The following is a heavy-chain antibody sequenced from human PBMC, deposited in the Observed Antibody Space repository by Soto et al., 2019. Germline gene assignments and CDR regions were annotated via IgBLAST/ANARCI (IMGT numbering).Heavy chain of an antibody. J-gene: IGHJ4*02. V-gene: IGHV1-18*01. Sequence: ASVKVSCKTSGYTFSNYGINWVRQAPGQGLEWMGWISAYNGNTNFAQKLQGRVSLTTDTSSTTAYMELRSLTSDDTAVYYCARDLVPGYTGFSDSWGKGTLVTVSS. CDR3: ARDLVPGYTGFSDS. CDR1: GYTFSNYG. CDR2: ISAYNGNT. D-gene: IGHD2-2*02.